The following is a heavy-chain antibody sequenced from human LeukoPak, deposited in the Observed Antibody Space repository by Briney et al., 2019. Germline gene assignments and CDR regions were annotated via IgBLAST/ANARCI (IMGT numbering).Heavy chain of an antibody. J-gene: IGHJ4*02. V-gene: IGHV3-64*01. CDR1: GFTLSSYG. Sequence: PGGSLRLSCAASGFTLSSYGMVWVRQAPGKGLEYVSGITSNGGTTYYGNSVKGRFTISRDNSKDTLYLQMGSLRTEDMAVYYCARGIWWASDYWGQGTLVTVAS. CDR2: ITSNGGTT. CDR3: ARGIWWASDY. D-gene: IGHD4/OR15-4a*01.